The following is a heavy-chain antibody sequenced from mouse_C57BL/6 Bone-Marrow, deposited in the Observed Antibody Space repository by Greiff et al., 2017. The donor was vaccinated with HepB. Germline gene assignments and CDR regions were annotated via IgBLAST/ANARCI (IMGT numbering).Heavy chain of an antibody. J-gene: IGHJ2*01. CDR2: INPSNGGT. Sequence: QVQLQQSGTELVKPGASVKLSCKASGYTFTSYWMHWVKQRPGQGLEWIGNINPSNGGTNYNEKFKSKATLTVDKSSSTAYMQLSSLTSEDSAVYYCARSPYDYDDYFDYWGQGTTLTVSS. V-gene: IGHV1-53*01. D-gene: IGHD2-4*01. CDR3: ARSPYDYDDYFDY. CDR1: GYTFTSYW.